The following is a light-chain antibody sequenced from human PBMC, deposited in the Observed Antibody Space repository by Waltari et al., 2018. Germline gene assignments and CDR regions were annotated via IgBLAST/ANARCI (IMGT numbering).Light chain of an antibody. CDR2: GAS. V-gene: IGKV1-12*01. Sequence: DIQITQSPSSVSASVGDRVTITCRASQSFVNWLAWYQQRPGKAPKLLIYGASNLQGGVPSRFSGSGSGTDFTLTINNLQPEDFATYYCQQAFVEVSFAGGTRVEIK. CDR3: QQAFVEVS. J-gene: IGKJ4*01. CDR1: QSFVNW.